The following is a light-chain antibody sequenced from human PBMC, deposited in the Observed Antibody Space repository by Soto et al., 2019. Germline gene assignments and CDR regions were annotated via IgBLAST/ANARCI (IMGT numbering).Light chain of an antibody. J-gene: IGKJ4*01. Sequence: EIVMTQSPATLSVSPGERATLSCRASQSGSSNLAWYQQKPGQAPRLLIYAASTRPTGIPARFSGSGSGTEVTLTISSRQSEDFAVYYCQQYKNWPLTVGGGTKVEIK. V-gene: IGKV3-15*01. CDR2: AAS. CDR1: QSGSSN. CDR3: QQYKNWPLT.